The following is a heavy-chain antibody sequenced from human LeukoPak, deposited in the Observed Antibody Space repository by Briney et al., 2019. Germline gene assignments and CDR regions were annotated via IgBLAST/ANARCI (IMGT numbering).Heavy chain of an antibody. J-gene: IGHJ4*02. CDR1: GDTFSSYA. Sequence: SVTVSCTASGDTFSSYAFSWVRQAPGQGLEWMGAIIPMSGTTHYAQNFQGRVTITSDESTRTVYLEVTSLRSEDTALYYCARSNNVFFAGDHWGQGTLVTVSS. CDR2: IIPMSGTT. V-gene: IGHV1-69*01. D-gene: IGHD1/OR15-1a*01. CDR3: ARSNNVFFAGDH.